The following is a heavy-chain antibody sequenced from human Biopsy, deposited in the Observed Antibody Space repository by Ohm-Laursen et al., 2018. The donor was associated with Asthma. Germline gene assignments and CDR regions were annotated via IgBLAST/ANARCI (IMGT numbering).Heavy chain of an antibody. CDR2: SSYSGFR. J-gene: IGHJ4*02. CDR3: ARDQGDSKFDY. Sequence: PSDTLSLTCTFSGGSINSDYWSWIRQPPGKGLEWIGLSSYSGFRKYNPSLKSRVTISVDTSKNQLSLNLTSVTAADTAVYYCARDQGDSKFDYWGQGILVTVSS. D-gene: IGHD3-16*01. CDR1: GGSINSDY. V-gene: IGHV4-59*07.